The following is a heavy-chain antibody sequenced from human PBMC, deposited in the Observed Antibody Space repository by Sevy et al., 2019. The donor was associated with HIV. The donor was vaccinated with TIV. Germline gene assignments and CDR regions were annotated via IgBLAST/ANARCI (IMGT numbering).Heavy chain of an antibody. V-gene: IGHV3-20*04. CDR2: INWSGAST. D-gene: IGHD4-17*01. J-gene: IGHJ4*02. CDR1: GFTFDDYG. CDR3: ARDRTPVTTYFDY. Sequence: GGSLRLSCAVSGFTFDDYGMSWVRQAPGKGLEWVSGINWSGASTDYADSVKGRFTISRDNAKNSLYLQMNSLRAEDTAFYYCARDRTPVTTYFDYWVQGTLVTVSS.